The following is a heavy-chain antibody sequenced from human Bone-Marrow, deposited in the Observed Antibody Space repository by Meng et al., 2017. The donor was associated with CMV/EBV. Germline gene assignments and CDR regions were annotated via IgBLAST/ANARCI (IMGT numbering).Heavy chain of an antibody. D-gene: IGHD4/OR15-4a*01. CDR1: GYSIKSGYY. V-gene: IGHV4-38-2*02. Sequence: SETLSLTCTVSGYSIKSGYYWGWIRQPPGKGLEWIGNMYHSGSTYYNPSLKSRVTISVDTSKNQFSLKLSSVTAADTAVYYCASSGAGMDVWGQGTTVTVSS. CDR3: ASSGAGMDV. J-gene: IGHJ6*02. CDR2: MYHSGST.